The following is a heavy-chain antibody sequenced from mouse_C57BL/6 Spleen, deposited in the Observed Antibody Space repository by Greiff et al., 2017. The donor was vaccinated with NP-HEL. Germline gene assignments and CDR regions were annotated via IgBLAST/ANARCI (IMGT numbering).Heavy chain of an antibody. Sequence: EVQLQESGGDLVKPGGSLQLSCAASGFTFSSYGMSWVRQTPDKRLEWVATICSGGSYTYYPDSVKGRFTISRDNAKNTLYLQMSSLKSEDTAMYYCARRDGNYRYFDVWGTGTTVTVSS. V-gene: IGHV5-6*01. CDR2: ICSGGSYT. CDR3: ARRDGNYRYFDV. CDR1: GFTFSSYG. D-gene: IGHD2-1*01. J-gene: IGHJ1*03.